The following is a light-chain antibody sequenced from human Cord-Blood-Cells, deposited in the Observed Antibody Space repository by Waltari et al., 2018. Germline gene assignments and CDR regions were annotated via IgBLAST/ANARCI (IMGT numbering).Light chain of an antibody. J-gene: IGLJ3*02. CDR3: CSYAGSSPWV. Sequence: QSALTQPASVSGSPGQSITISCTGTSSDVGSYNLVSWYQQHPGKAPKLMIYEGSKRPSGVSNRFSGSNAGNTASLTISGLQAEDEADYYCCSYAGSSPWVFGGGTKLTVL. V-gene: IGLV2-23*01. CDR2: EGS. CDR1: SSDVGSYNL.